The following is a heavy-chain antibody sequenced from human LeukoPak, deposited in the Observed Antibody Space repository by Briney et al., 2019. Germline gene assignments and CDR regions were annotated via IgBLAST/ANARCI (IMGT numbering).Heavy chain of an antibody. CDR2: INPNSGGT. V-gene: IGHV1-2*06. D-gene: IGHD7-27*01. CDR3: ARPPNWGSVGFDP. Sequence: AASVKVSCKASGYTLTGYYMHWVRQAPGQGLEWMGRINPNSGGTNYAQKFQGRVTMTRDTSISTAYMELSRLRSDDTAVYYCARPPNWGSVGFDPWGQGTLVTVSS. CDR1: GYTLTGYY. J-gene: IGHJ5*02.